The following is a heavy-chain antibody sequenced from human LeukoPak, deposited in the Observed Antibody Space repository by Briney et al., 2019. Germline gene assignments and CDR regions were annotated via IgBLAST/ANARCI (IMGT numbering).Heavy chain of an antibody. Sequence: GGSLRLSCAASGFTFSPYAMTWVRQAPGKGLESVSVISGTGGSTYYADSVKGRFTISRDNAKNSPYLQMNSLRAEDTAVYYCAREGVVVSAAVDYWGQGTLVTVSS. J-gene: IGHJ4*02. V-gene: IGHV3-23*01. D-gene: IGHD2-2*01. CDR3: AREGVVVSAAVDY. CDR1: GFTFSPYA. CDR2: ISGTGGST.